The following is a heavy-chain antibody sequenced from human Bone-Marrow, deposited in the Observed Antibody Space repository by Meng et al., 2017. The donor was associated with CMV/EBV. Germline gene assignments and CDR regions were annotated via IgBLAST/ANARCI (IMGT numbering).Heavy chain of an antibody. CDR3: ARGVGIAAAGVDY. CDR2: IYYSGST. J-gene: IGHJ4*02. CDR1: GGSISSSSYY. V-gene: IGHV4-39*07. Sequence: SETLSLTCTVSGGSISSSSYYWGWIRQPPGKGLEWIGSIYYSGSTYYNPSLKSRVTISVDTSKNQFSLKLSSVTAADTAVYYCARGVGIAAAGVDYWGQGTLVTVYS. D-gene: IGHD6-13*01.